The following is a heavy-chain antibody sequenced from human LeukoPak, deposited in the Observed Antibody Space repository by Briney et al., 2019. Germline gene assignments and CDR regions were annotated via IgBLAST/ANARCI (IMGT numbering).Heavy chain of an antibody. CDR3: TKGRVATVGGAKYAMDV. J-gene: IGHJ6*02. D-gene: IGHD5-12*01. Sequence: GGSLRLSCAASGVFFDDYGMHWVRQACGNGLEWVSLIPWDGAGTYYEDSVRGRFTISRDNSKNSLYLIMNSLRTEDTALYYCTKGRVATVGGAKYAMDVWGQGTTVTVSS. CDR1: GVFFDDYG. V-gene: IGHV3-43*01. CDR2: IPWDGAGT.